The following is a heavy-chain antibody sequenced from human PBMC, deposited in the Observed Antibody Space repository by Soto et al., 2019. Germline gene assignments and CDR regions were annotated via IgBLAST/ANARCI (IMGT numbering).Heavy chain of an antibody. V-gene: IGHV1-69*13. Sequence: SVKVSCKASGGTFSTFGIRWVRQAPGQGLEWMGGIIPFFGTARYSQKFEDRITITADESTNTVYMDLRSLTSEDTAIYYCAKSAPMDAGDKYYYDFWGQGALVTVYS. CDR3: AKSAPMDAGDKYYYDF. D-gene: IGHD4-17*01. CDR2: IIPFFGTA. J-gene: IGHJ4*02. CDR1: GGTFSTFG.